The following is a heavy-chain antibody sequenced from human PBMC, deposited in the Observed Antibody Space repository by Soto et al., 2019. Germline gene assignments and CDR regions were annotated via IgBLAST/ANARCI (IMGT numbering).Heavy chain of an antibody. Sequence: GGSLRLSCAASGFTFNIYALHWVRQAPGKGLEWVAVISFDGTKKYYSDSVKGRFTISRDNLKNTLYLQMNNLRVEDTALYFCAREDDYGYRYINYGLDAWGQGTTVTVSS. CDR1: GFTFNIYA. J-gene: IGHJ6*02. V-gene: IGHV3-30-3*01. CDR2: ISFDGTKK. CDR3: AREDDYGYRYINYGLDA. D-gene: IGHD4-17*01.